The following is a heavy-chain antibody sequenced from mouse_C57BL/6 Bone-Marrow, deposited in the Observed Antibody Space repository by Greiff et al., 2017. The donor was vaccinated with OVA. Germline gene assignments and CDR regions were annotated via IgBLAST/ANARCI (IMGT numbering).Heavy chain of an antibody. J-gene: IGHJ2*01. D-gene: IGHD1-1*01. CDR2: INPNNGGT. CDR3: ARRRDFITTVVAHFDY. V-gene: IGHV1-26*01. Sequence: VQLQQSGPELVKPGASVKISCKASGYTFTDYYMNWVKQSHGKSLEWIGDINPNNGGTSYNQKFKGKATLTVDKSSSTAYMELRSLTSEDSAVYYCARRRDFITTVVAHFDYWGQGTTLTVSS. CDR1: GYTFTDYY.